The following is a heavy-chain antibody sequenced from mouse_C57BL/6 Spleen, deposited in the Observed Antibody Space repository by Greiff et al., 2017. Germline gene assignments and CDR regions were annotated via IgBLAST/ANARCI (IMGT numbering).Heavy chain of an antibody. Sequence: QVQLQQPGAELVKPGASVKLSCKASGYTFTSYWMQWVKQRPGQGLEWIGEIDPSDSYTNYNQKFKGKATLTVDTSSSTAYMQLSSLTSKDSAVYYCARKVSYYFDYWGQGTTLTVSS. V-gene: IGHV1-50*01. CDR1: GYTFTSYW. D-gene: IGHD6-2*01. J-gene: IGHJ2*01. CDR2: IDPSDSYT. CDR3: ARKVSYYFDY.